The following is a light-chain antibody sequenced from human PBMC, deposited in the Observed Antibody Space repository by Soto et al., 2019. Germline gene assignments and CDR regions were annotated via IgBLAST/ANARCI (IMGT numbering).Light chain of an antibody. Sequence: DIQMTQSPSSLSASVGDRVTITCRASQGISNSLAWYQQKPGKVPKLLIFAASTLQSGVPSRFSGRGAGTHFTLTISSLQPEDSAIYYCQLANSFPTFGRGTKVDIK. V-gene: IGKV1-12*01. CDR2: AAS. CDR3: QLANSFPT. CDR1: QGISNS. J-gene: IGKJ1*01.